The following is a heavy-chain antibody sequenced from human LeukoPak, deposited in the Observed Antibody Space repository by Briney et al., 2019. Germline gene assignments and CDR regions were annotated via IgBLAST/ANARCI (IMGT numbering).Heavy chain of an antibody. D-gene: IGHD3-10*01. Sequence: SETLSLTCAVYGGSFSGYYWSWIRQPPGKGLEWIGEINHSGSTNYNPSLKSRVTISVDPSKNQFSLKLSSVTAADTAVYYCASKDAVRGESYFDYWGQGTLVTVSS. CDR1: GGSFSGYY. CDR3: ASKDAVRGESYFDY. J-gene: IGHJ4*02. V-gene: IGHV4-34*01. CDR2: INHSGST.